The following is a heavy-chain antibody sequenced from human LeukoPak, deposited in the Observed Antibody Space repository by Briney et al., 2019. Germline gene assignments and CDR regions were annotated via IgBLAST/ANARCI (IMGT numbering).Heavy chain of an antibody. CDR1: GFTFSDYY. D-gene: IGHD3-22*01. Sequence: GGSLRLSCAASGFTFSDYYMSWIRQAPETGLEWLSYTSPSGGTIYYTDSVKGRFTMSRDNAQNALYLEMNSLRAEDTAVYYCARGTYDRSGYPLFRKWGQGTLVIVSS. CDR3: ARGTYDRSGYPLFRK. J-gene: IGHJ1*01. V-gene: IGHV3-11*01. CDR2: TSPSGGTI.